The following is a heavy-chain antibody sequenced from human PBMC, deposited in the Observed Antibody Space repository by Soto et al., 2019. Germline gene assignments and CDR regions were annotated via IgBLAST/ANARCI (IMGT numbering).Heavy chain of an antibody. Sequence: KRSETLSVTCTVSGGSIISYYWSWIRQPPGKGLEWIGYIYYSGSTNYNPSLKSRVTISVDTSKNQFSLKLSSVTAADTAVYYCARGGPRSEYGMDVWGQGTTVTVSS. CDR3: ARGGPRSEYGMDV. D-gene: IGHD3-3*01. CDR1: GGSIISYY. CDR2: IYYSGST. J-gene: IGHJ6*02. V-gene: IGHV4-59*01.